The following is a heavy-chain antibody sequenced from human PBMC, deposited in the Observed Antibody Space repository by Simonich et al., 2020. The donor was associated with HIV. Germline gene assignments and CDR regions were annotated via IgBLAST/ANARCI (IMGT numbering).Heavy chain of an antibody. CDR3: TTDDYSYYFDY. CDR1: GFTFSNAW. J-gene: IGHJ4*02. V-gene: IGHV3-15*01. D-gene: IGHD2-15*01. CDR2: IKRKTDGETT. Sequence: EVQLVESGGGLVKPGGSLRLSCAASGFTFSNAWMSWGRQAPRKGLRWVGRIKRKTDGETTHYAAPVKGRFTISRDDSKNTLYLQMNSLKTEDTAVYFCTTDDYSYYFDYWGQGTLVTVSS.